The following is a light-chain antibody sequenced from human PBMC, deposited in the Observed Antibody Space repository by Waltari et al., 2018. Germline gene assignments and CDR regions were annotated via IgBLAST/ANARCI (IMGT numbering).Light chain of an antibody. J-gene: IGKJ2*01. Sequence: EIVLTQSPATLSLSPGETATLSCGASQSITSSYLAWYQHRPGLAPRLLIYGASSRATGIPDRFSGSGSGTDFTLTISRLEPEDFAVYYCQQYGRSPYTFGQGTRLEIK. CDR1: QSITSSY. V-gene: IGKV3D-20*01. CDR3: QQYGRSPYT. CDR2: GAS.